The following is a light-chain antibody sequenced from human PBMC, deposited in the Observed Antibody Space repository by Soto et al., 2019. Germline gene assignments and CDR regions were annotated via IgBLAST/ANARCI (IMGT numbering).Light chain of an antibody. J-gene: IGLJ1*01. CDR3: ETWDTNTRV. V-gene: IGLV4-60*02. Sequence: QPVLAQSSSASASLGSSVKLTCTLSSGHSTYIIAWHQLQPGKAPRYLMNLEGSGSYNKGSGVPDRFSGSSSGADRYLTISTLQFEDEADYYCETWDTNTRVFGTGTKLTVL. CDR1: SGHSTYI. CDR2: LEGSGSY.